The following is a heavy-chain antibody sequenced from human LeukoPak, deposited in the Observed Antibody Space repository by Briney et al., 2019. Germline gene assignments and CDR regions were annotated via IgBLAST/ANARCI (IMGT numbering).Heavy chain of an antibody. CDR3: AKDRTVVGATSFDY. CDR2: IKEDGSEK. CDR1: GFTFSSHW. Sequence: PGGSLRLSCAASGFTFSSHWMSWVRQAPGKGLEWVANIKEDGSEKYYVDSVKGRFTISRDNAKNSLYLQMNSLRGEDTAVYSCAKDRTVVGATSFDYWGLGTLVTVSS. J-gene: IGHJ4*02. D-gene: IGHD1-26*01. V-gene: IGHV3-7*01.